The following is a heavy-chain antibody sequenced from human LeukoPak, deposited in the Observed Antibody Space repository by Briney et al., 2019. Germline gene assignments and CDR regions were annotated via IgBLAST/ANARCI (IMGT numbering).Heavy chain of an antibody. V-gene: IGHV3-30*02. CDR3: AKSYDILTGYGAFDI. D-gene: IGHD3-9*01. CDR2: IRYDGSNK. CDR1: GFTFSSNG. J-gene: IGHJ3*02. Sequence: GGSLRLSCAASGFTFSSNGMYWVRQAPGKGLEWVAFIRYDGSNKYYADSVKGRFTISRDNSKNTLYLQMNSLRAEDTAVYYCAKSYDILTGYGAFDIWGQGTMATVSS.